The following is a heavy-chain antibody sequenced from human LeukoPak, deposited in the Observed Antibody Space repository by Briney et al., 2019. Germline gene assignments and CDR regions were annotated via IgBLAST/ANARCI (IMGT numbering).Heavy chain of an antibody. D-gene: IGHD2-8*02. CDR3: AKVLSTGVLDC. CDR2: ISYDGSNK. Sequence: PGGSLRLSCAASGFTFSSYDMHWVRQAPGKGLEWVAVISYDGSNKYYADSVKGRFTISRDNSKNTLYLQMNSLRAEDTAVYYCAKVLSTGVLDCWGQGTLVTVSS. CDR1: GFTFSSYD. V-gene: IGHV3-30*18. J-gene: IGHJ4*02.